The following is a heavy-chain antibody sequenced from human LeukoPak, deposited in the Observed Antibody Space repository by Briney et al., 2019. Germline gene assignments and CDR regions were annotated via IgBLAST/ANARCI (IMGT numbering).Heavy chain of an antibody. CDR3: AKDLHEVGATDY. J-gene: IGHJ4*02. CDR2: ISGSGGST. Sequence: GGSLRLSCAASGFTFSNYGMSWVRQAPGKGLEWVSAISGSGGSTYYADSVKGRFTISRDNSKNTLYLQMNSLRAEDTAVYYCAKDLHEVGATDYWGQGTLVTVSS. D-gene: IGHD1-26*01. CDR1: GFTFSNYG. V-gene: IGHV3-23*01.